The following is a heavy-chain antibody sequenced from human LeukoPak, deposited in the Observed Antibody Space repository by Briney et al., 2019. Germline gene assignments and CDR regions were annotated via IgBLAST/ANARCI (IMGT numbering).Heavy chain of an antibody. CDR1: GYTFTGYY. V-gene: IGHV1-2*02. J-gene: IGHJ6*03. CDR3: ARDTTARYFDYYYYYMDV. Sequence: ASVKVSCKASGYTFTGYYMLWVRQAPGQGLEWMGWINPNSGGTNYAQKFQGRVTMTRDTSISTAYMELSRLRSDDTAVYYCARDTTARYFDYYYYYMDVWGKGTTVTISS. CDR2: INPNSGGT. D-gene: IGHD3-9*01.